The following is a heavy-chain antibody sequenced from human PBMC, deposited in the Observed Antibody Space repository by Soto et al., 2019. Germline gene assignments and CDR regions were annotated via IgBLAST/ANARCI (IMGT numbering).Heavy chain of an antibody. CDR1: GFTFSGYD. V-gene: IGHV3-13*01. CDR2: IGTAGDT. CDR3: ARGYYDFWSGYYSPYFDY. Sequence: GGSLRLSCAASGFTFSGYDMHWVRQATGKGLEWVSAIGTAGDTYYPGSVKGRFTISRENAKNSLYLQMNSLRAGDTAVYYCARGYYDFWSGYYSPYFDYWGQGTLVTVSS. J-gene: IGHJ4*02. D-gene: IGHD3-3*01.